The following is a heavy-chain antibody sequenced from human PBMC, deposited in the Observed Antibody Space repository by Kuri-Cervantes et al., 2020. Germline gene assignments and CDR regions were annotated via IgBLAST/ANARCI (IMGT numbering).Heavy chain of an antibody. D-gene: IGHD2-8*01. Sequence: GGSLRLSCAASGFTFSSYGMHWVRQAPGKGLEWVAVIWYDGSNKYYADSVKGRFTISRDNSKNTLYLQMSSLRAEDTAVYYCARSRGLYEAPYYFDYWGQGTLVTVSS. V-gene: IGHV3-33*01. J-gene: IGHJ4*02. CDR1: GFTFSSYG. CDR2: IWYDGSNK. CDR3: ARSRGLYEAPYYFDY.